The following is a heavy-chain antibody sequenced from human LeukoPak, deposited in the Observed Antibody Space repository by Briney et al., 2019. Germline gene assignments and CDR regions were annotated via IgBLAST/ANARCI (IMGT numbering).Heavy chain of an antibody. V-gene: IGHV1-69*06. CDR2: IIPIFGTA. J-gene: IGHJ5*02. CDR1: GGTFSSYA. D-gene: IGHD3-22*01. CDR3: ASHNHYYDSSGYSYNWFDP. Sequence: PEASVKVSCKASGGTFSSYAISWVRQAPGQGLEWMGGIIPIFGTANYAQKFQGRVTITADKSTSTAYMELSSLRSEDTAVYYCASHNHYYDSSGYSYNWFDPWGQGTLVTVSS.